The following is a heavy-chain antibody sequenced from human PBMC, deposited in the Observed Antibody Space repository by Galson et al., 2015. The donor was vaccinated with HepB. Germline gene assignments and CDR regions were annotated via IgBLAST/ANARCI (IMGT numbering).Heavy chain of an antibody. Sequence: SLRLSCAASGFTFTSYAMSWVRQAPGKGLEWVSGISGSDGNTYYADSVKGRFTISRDNSKNTLHLQMNSLRADDTAVYYCAKGVGSYYNVLDYWGQGTLVTVSS. CDR1: GFTFTSYA. J-gene: IGHJ4*02. V-gene: IGHV3-23*01. D-gene: IGHD3-10*01. CDR3: AKGVGSYYNVLDY. CDR2: ISGSDGNT.